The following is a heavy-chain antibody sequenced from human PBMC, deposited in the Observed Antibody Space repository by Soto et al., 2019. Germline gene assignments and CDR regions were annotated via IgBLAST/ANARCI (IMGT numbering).Heavy chain of an antibody. J-gene: IGHJ5*02. CDR1: GGSISSYY. CDR3: ARVVRGFGELLAHNWFDP. D-gene: IGHD3-10*01. Sequence: SETLSLTCTVSGGSISSYYWSWIRQPPGKGLEWIGYIYYSGSTNYNPSLKSRVTISVDTSKNQFSLELSAVTAADTAVYYCARVVRGFGELLAHNWFDPWGQGTLVTVSS. CDR2: IYYSGST. V-gene: IGHV4-59*01.